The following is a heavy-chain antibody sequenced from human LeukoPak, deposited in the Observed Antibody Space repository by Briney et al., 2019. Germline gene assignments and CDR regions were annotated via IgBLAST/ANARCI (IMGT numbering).Heavy chain of an antibody. V-gene: IGHV3-7*01. J-gene: IGHJ4*02. CDR3: ARIGYSSSSFDY. CDR2: INQDGSEK. Sequence: GGSLRLSCAASGFTFSRYWMSWVRQAPGKGLEWVANINQDGSEKFDVDSVKGRFTISRDNAKNSLYVQMNSLRAEDTGVYYCARIGYSSSSFDYWGQGTLVTVSS. D-gene: IGHD6-6*01. CDR1: GFTFSRYW.